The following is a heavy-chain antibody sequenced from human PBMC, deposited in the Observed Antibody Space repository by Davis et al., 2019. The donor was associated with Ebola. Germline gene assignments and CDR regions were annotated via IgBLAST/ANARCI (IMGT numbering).Heavy chain of an antibody. D-gene: IGHD1-26*01. CDR1: SYTITGYY. J-gene: IGHJ4*02. CDR2: INSNSGGT. CDR3: ARDPGVVGATEDFDY. V-gene: IGHV1-2*04. Sequence: ASSLISCKASSYTITGYYMHCVRHPPAQGLQWRGWINSNSGGTNYAQKFQGWFTMTRDTSTSTAYMELSRLRSGDTAVYYYARDPGVVGATEDFDYWGQGTLVTVSS.